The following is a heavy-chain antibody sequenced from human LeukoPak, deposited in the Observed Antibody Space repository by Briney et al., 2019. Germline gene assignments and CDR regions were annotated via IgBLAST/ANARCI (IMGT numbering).Heavy chain of an antibody. CDR3: ARATTVTTGFDY. CDR2: IYHSGIT. CDR1: GGSISSGGYS. Sequence: SSQTLSLTCAVSGGSISSGGYSWSWIRQPPGKGLEWIGYIYHSGITYYNPSLKSRVTIPVDRSKNQFSLKLSSVTAADTAVYYCARATTVTTGFDYWGQGTLVTVSS. J-gene: IGHJ4*02. D-gene: IGHD4-17*01. V-gene: IGHV4-30-2*01.